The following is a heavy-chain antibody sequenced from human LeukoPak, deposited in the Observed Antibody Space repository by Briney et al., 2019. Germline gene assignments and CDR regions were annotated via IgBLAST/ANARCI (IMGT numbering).Heavy chain of an antibody. CDR3: ARVSRQWLVPDY. J-gene: IGHJ4*02. V-gene: IGHV1-69*01. CDR2: IIPIFGTA. D-gene: IGHD6-19*01. Sequence: ASVKVSCKASGGTFSSYAISWVRQAPGQGLEWMGGIIPIFGTANYAQKFQGRVTITADESTSTAYMELSSLRSEDTGVYYCARVSRQWLVPDYWGQGTLVTVSS. CDR1: GGTFSSYA.